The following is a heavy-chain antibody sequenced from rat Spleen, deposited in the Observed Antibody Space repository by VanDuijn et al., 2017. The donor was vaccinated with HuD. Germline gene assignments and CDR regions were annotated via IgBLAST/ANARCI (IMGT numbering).Heavy chain of an antibody. J-gene: IGHJ2*01. CDR1: GFTFSNYD. CDR3: ARQPHPTYVHGYYFDY. V-gene: IGHV5-29*01. D-gene: IGHD3-4*01. Sequence: EVRLVESGGGLVQPGRSMKLSCSASGFTFSNYDMAWVREAPRNGLEWVATINYDVSSTFYRDYVKARFTISRDNSKSTLYLQMDSLMSEDTATYYCARQPHPTYVHGYYFDYCGQGVMVTVSS. CDR2: INYDVSST.